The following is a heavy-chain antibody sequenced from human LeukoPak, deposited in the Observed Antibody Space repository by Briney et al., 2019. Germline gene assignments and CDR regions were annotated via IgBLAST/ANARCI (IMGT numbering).Heavy chain of an antibody. D-gene: IGHD5-18*01. CDR3: ARERGGRGYSYGPFDY. Sequence: GASVKVSCKASGYTFTSYYMHWVRQAPGQGLEWMGIINPSGGSTSYAQKFQGRVTMTRNMSTSTVYMELSSLRSEDTAVYYCARERGGRGYSYGPFDYWGQGTLVTVSS. CDR1: GYTFTSYY. V-gene: IGHV1-46*01. J-gene: IGHJ4*02. CDR2: INPSGGST.